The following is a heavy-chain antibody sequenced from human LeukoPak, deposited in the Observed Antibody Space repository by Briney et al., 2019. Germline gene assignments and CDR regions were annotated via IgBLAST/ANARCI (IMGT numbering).Heavy chain of an antibody. CDR3: ARARGSLYYYYYMDV. CDR2: IYTSGST. J-gene: IGHJ6*03. V-gene: IGHV4-61*02. CDR1: GNSISSGDNY. Sequence: SQTLSLTCTVSGNSISSGDNYWSWIRQPAGKGLEWIGRIYTSGSTNYNPSLKSRVTISVDTSKNQFSLKLSSVTAADTAVYYCARARGSLYYYYYMDVWGKGTTVTVSS. D-gene: IGHD3-10*01.